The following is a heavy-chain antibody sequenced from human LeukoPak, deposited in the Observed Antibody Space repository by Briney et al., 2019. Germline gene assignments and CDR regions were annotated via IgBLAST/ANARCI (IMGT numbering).Heavy chain of an antibody. Sequence: GASVKVSCKASGYTFTTYGINWVRQAPGQGLEWMGWISAYNGNTNYAQNLQGRVTLTTDTSASTAYMELRSLRSDYTAVYYCARDRIAARPGWFDPWGQGTLVIVSS. V-gene: IGHV1-18*01. CDR2: ISAYNGNT. CDR1: GYTFTTYG. J-gene: IGHJ5*02. D-gene: IGHD6-6*01. CDR3: ARDRIAARPGWFDP.